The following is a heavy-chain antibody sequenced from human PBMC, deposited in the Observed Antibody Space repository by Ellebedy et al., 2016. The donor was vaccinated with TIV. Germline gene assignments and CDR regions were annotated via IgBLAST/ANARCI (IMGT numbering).Heavy chain of an antibody. CDR2: INQDGSEK. Sequence: GESLKISCAVSGFTFSSYWMSWVRQAPGKGLEWVANINQDGSEKYYVDSVKGRFTISRDNAKNSLYLQMNSLRAEDTAVHYCARDGSYGDYFSPTHAFNIWGRGTMVTVSS. V-gene: IGHV3-7*01. CDR3: ARDGSYGDYFSPTHAFNI. J-gene: IGHJ3*02. CDR1: GFTFSSYW. D-gene: IGHD4-17*01.